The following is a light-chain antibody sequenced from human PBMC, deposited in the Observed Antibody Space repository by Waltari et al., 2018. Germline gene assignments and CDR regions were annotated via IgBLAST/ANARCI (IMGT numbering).Light chain of an antibody. CDR3: GTWDNNLSPGGV. CDR1: SSNIGSYS. Sequence: QSVLTQPPSVSAAPGQKVTIPCSGSSSNIGSYSVYWYQQLPGTAPKLLIYDDYKRPSGIPDRFSGSKSGTSATLGITGLQTGDEAEYYCGTWDNNLSPGGVFGGGTKLTVL. CDR2: DDY. J-gene: IGLJ3*02. V-gene: IGLV1-51*01.